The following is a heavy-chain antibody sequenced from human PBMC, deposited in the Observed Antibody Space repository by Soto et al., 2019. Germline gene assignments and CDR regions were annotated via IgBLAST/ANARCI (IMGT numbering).Heavy chain of an antibody. CDR1: GGTFSDSV. CDR3: ARGRDGSNYYFDY. J-gene: IGHJ4*01. CDR2: IVPIFGKA. V-gene: IGHV1-69*13. D-gene: IGHD3-10*01. Sequence: SVKVSCKASGGTFSDSVTSWVRQAPGQGLEWMGGIVPIFGKANLAEKFQDRVTITADESTSTAYMKLTSLRSEDTAVYYCARGRDGSNYYFDYWGHGTLVTVSS.